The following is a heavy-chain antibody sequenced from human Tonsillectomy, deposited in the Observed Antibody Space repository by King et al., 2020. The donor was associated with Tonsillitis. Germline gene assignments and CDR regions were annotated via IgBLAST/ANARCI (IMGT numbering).Heavy chain of an antibody. Sequence: TLKESGPTLVKPTQTLTLTCTFSGFSLSTHAVGVGWIRQPPGKALEWLADIYWDDDKHFSPSLKNRLTITKDTSKNQVVLTMTNMDPVETGTYFCSNIFLGNDCGGECYLGIAFDVGGQGKMVTVTS. CDR3: SNIFLGNDCGGECYLGIAFDV. V-gene: IGHV2-5*02. D-gene: IGHD2-21*01. J-gene: IGHJ3*01. CDR2: IYWDDDK. CDR1: GFSLSTHAVG.